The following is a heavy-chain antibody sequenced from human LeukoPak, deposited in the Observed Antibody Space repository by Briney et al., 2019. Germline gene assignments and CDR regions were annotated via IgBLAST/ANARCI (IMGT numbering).Heavy chain of an antibody. Sequence: GGSLRHSCAASGFTFSSYAMTWVRQAPAKGLEWLSCISVNGGITYYADSVKGRFTVSRDNSKNTVYLQMNSLRAEDTAVYYCAKVASSGWPYYGMDVWGQGTTVTVSS. V-gene: IGHV3-23*01. J-gene: IGHJ6*02. CDR1: GFTFSSYA. D-gene: IGHD6-19*01. CDR2: ISVNGGIT. CDR3: AKVASSGWPYYGMDV.